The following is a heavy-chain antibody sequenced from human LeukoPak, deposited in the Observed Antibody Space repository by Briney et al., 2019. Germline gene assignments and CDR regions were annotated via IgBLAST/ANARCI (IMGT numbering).Heavy chain of an antibody. CDR1: GFTFSSYA. J-gene: IGHJ4*02. Sequence: GGSLRLSCAASGFTFSSYAMSWVRRAPGKGLEWVSAISGSGGSTYYADSVKGRFTISRDNSKNTLYLQMNSLRAEDTAVYYCAKSSPAYYYDSSGYPVDYWGQGTLVTVSS. CDR3: AKSSPAYYYDSSGYPVDY. V-gene: IGHV3-23*01. CDR2: ISGSGGST. D-gene: IGHD3-22*01.